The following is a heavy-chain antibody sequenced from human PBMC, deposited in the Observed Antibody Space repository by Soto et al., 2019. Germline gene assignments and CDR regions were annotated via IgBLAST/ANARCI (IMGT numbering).Heavy chain of an antibody. CDR3: ARDGAVASRDNWFDP. Sequence: QVQLVHSGAEVKKPGSSVKVSCKASGVTFSSYAISWVRQAPGQGLECMGGIIPILGTANYAQKFQGRVTITAGESTSTAYMELSSLRSDDTALYYCARDGAVASRDNWFDPLGQGTLVTVSS. J-gene: IGHJ5*02. CDR2: IIPILGTA. CDR1: GVTFSSYA. D-gene: IGHD6-19*01. V-gene: IGHV1-69*01.